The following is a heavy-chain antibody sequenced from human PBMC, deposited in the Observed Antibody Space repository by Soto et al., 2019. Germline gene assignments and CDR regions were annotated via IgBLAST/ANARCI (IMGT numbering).Heavy chain of an antibody. J-gene: IGHJ5*02. CDR3: ARAVAYSSSTSCYPGVNWFDP. CDR2: ISAYNGKT. Sequence: ASVKVSCKASGYTFTSYCISRVRQAPGQGLEWVGWISAYNGKTNYAQKLQGRVTMNTDTSTSTAYTELRSTRYDDTAVYYCARAVAYSSSTSCYPGVNWFDPWGQGTLVTVSS. D-gene: IGHD2-2*01. CDR1: GYTFTSYC. V-gene: IGHV1-18*04.